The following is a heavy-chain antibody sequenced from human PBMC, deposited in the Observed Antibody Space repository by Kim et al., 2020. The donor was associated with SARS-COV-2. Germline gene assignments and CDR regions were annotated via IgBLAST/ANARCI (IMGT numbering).Heavy chain of an antibody. J-gene: IGHJ4*02. Sequence: GGSLRLSCAASGFTFNIFGMNWVRQAPGKGLEWVAGISSSGAGTFYVDSLRGRFTITRDNSKNTVYLQINSLGVEDTAVYYCAKGSTGWFFDFWGQGTLV. D-gene: IGHD6-19*01. V-gene: IGHV3-23*01. CDR3: AKGSTGWFFDF. CDR1: GFTFNIFG. CDR2: ISSSGAGT.